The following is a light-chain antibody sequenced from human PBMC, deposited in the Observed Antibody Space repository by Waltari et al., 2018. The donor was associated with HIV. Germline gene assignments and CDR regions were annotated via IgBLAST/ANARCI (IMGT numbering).Light chain of an antibody. J-gene: IGLJ1*01. V-gene: IGLV2-23*02. Sequence: QSALTQPASVSGSPGQSLTISCTGTNSDLGKYNLFSWYQQHPGKVPKVLIFEVTTRPSGISHRFSGSKSDNTASLTISGLQAEDEADYYCSSYATGNTYVFGTGTSVTVL. CDR2: EVT. CDR1: NSDLGKYNL. CDR3: SSYATGNTYV.